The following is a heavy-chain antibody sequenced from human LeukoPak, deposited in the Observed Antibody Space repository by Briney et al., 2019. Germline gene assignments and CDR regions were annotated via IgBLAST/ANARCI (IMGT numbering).Heavy chain of an antibody. CDR1: GFTVISNY. CDR3: ARTLAYYDILTTYYYYYMVV. CDR2: TYRGGSK. J-gene: IGHJ6*03. V-gene: IGHV3-53*01. D-gene: IGHD3-9*01. Sequence: PGGSLRLSCAASGFTVISNYMSGVRQAPGKGLEWVAVTYRGGSKYYADSVKGRFTISRDNSKNTLYLQMNSLRAEDTAVYYCARTLAYYDILTTYYYYYMVVWGKGTTVTVSS.